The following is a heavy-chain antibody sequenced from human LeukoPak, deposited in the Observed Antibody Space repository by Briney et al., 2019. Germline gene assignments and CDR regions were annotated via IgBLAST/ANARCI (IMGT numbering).Heavy chain of an antibody. CDR1: GFTFGSHA. J-gene: IGHJ4*02. V-gene: IGHV3-23*01. Sequence: GGSLRLSCEASGFTFGSHAMYWVRQAPGKGLEWVAGIFGSGGSPHYADSVKGRFTISRDNPRNTVYLQINSLRDDDTAVYYCGKTTVGYSSGQKPAWPVDFWGQGALVTVSS. CDR3: GKTTVGYSSGQKPAWPVDF. D-gene: IGHD5-18*01. CDR2: IFGSGGSP.